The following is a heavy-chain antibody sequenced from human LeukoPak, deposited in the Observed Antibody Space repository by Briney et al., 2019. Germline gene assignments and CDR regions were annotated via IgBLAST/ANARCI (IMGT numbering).Heavy chain of an antibody. CDR3: ARDRKGRIVVVPAAQPSYSWFDP. D-gene: IGHD2-2*01. CDR2: INTNTGNP. Sequence: GASVKVSCKASGYTFTSYAMNWVRQAPGQGLEWMGWINTNTGNPTYAQGFTGRFVFSLDTSVSTAYLQISSLKAEDTAVYYCARDRKGRIVVVPAAQPSYSWFDPWGQGTLVTVSS. J-gene: IGHJ5*02. V-gene: IGHV7-4-1*02. CDR1: GYTFTSYA.